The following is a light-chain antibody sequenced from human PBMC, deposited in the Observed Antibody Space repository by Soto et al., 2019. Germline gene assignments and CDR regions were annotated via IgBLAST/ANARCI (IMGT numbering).Light chain of an antibody. CDR2: TNN. J-gene: IGLJ3*02. CDR1: SSNIGSNT. Sequence: QSVLTQPASASGTPGQRVTVSCSGSSSNIGSNTANWYQQLPGTAPKLLIYTNNQRPSGVPDRFSGSKSGTSASLAISGLQSEDEADYYCAAWDDSLNGRVFGGGTKRTVL. V-gene: IGLV1-44*01. CDR3: AAWDDSLNGRV.